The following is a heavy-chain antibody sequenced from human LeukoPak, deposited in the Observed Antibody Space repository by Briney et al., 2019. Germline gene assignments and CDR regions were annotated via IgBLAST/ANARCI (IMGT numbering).Heavy chain of an antibody. CDR1: GGSISSGGHS. V-gene: IGHV4-30-4*07. CDR3: ASHSGGYAY. D-gene: IGHD5-12*01. Sequence: SETLSLTCTVSGGSISSGGHSWSWIRQPPGKGLEWIGYIYNTESTYYNSSLKSRVTISVDTSKNQFSLKLNSVTAADTAVYYCASHSGGYAYWGQGTLVTVSS. CDR2: IYNTEST. J-gene: IGHJ4*02.